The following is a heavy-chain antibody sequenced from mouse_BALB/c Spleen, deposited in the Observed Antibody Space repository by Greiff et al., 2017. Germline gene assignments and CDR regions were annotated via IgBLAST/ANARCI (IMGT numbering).Heavy chain of an antibody. V-gene: IGHV1S127*01. CDR2: IDPSDSYT. Sequence: QVQLQQPGAELVKPGASVKMSCKASGYTFTSYWMHWVKQRPGQGLEWIGVIDPSDSYTSYNQKFKGKATLTVDTSSSTAYMQLSSLTSEDSAVYYCTRSLYGNYDWYFDVWGAGTTVTVSS. CDR1: GYTFTSYW. D-gene: IGHD2-1*01. J-gene: IGHJ1*01. CDR3: TRSLYGNYDWYFDV.